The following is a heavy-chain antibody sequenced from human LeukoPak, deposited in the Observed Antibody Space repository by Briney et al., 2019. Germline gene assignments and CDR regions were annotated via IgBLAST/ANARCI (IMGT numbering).Heavy chain of an antibody. CDR2: IRYDGSNK. CDR1: GFTFSSYG. J-gene: IGHJ6*03. Sequence: PGGSLRLSCAASGFTFSSYGMHWVRQAPGKGLEWVAFIRYDGSNKYYADSVKGRFTISRDNSKNTLYLQMNSLRAEDTAVYYCAKDAGKTTYYMDVWGKGTTVTISS. V-gene: IGHV3-30*02. D-gene: IGHD3-10*01. CDR3: AKDAGKTTYYMDV.